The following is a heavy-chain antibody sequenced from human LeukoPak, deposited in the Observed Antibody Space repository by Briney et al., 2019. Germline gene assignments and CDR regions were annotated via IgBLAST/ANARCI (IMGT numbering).Heavy chain of an antibody. V-gene: IGHV3-33*01. D-gene: IGHD4-11*01. CDR2: IWSDGSNR. CDR3: ARDAQRGFDYSNSLEY. Sequence: GRSLRLSCAASGFIFSHYGMHWVRQAPGKGLEWVAVIWSDGSNRFYAGPVKGRFTISRDNSQNTVFLQMNSLRVEDTAMYYCARDAQRGFDYSNSLEYWGHGTLVTVSS. J-gene: IGHJ4*01. CDR1: GFIFSHYG.